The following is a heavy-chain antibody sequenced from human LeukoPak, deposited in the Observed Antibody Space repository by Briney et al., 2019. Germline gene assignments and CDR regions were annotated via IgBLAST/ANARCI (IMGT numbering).Heavy chain of an antibody. Sequence: GGSLRLSCAASGFTFSSYAMSWVRQASGKGLEWVGRIRSKANSYATAYAASVKGRFTISRDDSKNTAYLQMNSLKTEDTAVYYCTRAGPSSIAARPTQDYFDYWGQGTLVTVSS. CDR3: TRAGPSSIAARPTQDYFDY. J-gene: IGHJ4*02. CDR1: GFTFSSYA. CDR2: IRSKANSYAT. V-gene: IGHV3-73*01. D-gene: IGHD6-6*01.